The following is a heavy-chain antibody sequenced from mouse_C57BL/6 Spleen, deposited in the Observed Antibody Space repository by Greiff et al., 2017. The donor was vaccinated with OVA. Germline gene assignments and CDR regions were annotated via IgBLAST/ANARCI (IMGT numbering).Heavy chain of an antibody. J-gene: IGHJ3*01. V-gene: IGHV3-6*01. D-gene: IGHD2-3*01. CDR1: GYSITSGYY. Sequence: EVQLQESGPGLVKPSQSLSLTCSVTGYSITSGYYWNWIRQFPGNKLEWMGYISYDGSNNYNPSLKNRISITRDTSKNQFFLKLNSVTTEDTATYYCARDPPLDGYYEAYWGQGTLVTVSA. CDR2: ISYDGSN. CDR3: ARDPPLDGYYEAY.